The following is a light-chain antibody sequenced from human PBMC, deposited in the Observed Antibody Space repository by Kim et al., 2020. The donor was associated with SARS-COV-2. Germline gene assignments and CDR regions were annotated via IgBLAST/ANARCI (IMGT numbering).Light chain of an antibody. J-gene: IGKJ5*01. Sequence: ASVGDRVTITCRASQSIYSYLAWYQQKPGNVPKILIYKASTLESGVPSRFSGSESGTEFTLTITSLQPDDFATYYCQQFYTYPITFGQGTRLEIK. CDR2: KAS. CDR3: QQFYTYPIT. V-gene: IGKV1-5*03. CDR1: QSIYSY.